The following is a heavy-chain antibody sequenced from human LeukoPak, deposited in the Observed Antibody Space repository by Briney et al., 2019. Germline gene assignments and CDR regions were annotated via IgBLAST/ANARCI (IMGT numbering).Heavy chain of an antibody. Sequence: SETLSLTCAVYGGSFSGYYWSWIRQPPGKGLEWIGEINHSGSTNYNPSLKSRVTISVDTSKNQFSLKLSSVTAADTAVYYCARHALYHYDSSGYYYDYWGQGTLVTVSS. V-gene: IGHV4-34*01. CDR3: ARHALYHYDSSGYYYDY. CDR2: INHSGST. D-gene: IGHD3-22*01. J-gene: IGHJ4*02. CDR1: GGSFSGYY.